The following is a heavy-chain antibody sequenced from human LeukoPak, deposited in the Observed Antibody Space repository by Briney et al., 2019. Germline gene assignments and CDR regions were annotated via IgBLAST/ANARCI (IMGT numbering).Heavy chain of an antibody. CDR1: GFTLSTYS. CDR2: ISSSASYM. V-gene: IGHV3-21*01. D-gene: IGHD3-10*01. J-gene: IGHJ4*02. CDR3: TYYASGSSFN. Sequence: GGSLILSCAASGFTLSTYSMNWVRQAAGKGLEWVSSISSSASYMYYADSVKGRFTISRDNAKNSLYLQMNSLRAEDTAVYYCTYYASGSSFNWGQGTLVTVSS.